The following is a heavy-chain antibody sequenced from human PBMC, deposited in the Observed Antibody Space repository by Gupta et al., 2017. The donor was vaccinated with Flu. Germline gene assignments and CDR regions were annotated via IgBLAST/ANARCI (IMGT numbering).Heavy chain of an antibody. D-gene: IGHD6-6*01. CDR1: GFTFSSYG. CDR2: RWYDGSNK. CDR3: ARGKLVTLDY. V-gene: IGHV3-33*01. J-gene: IGHJ4*02. Sequence: QVQLVESGGGVVQPGRSLRLSCAASGFTFSSYGMHWVRQGPGKGLEWVAVRWYDGSNKYYADSVKGRFTISRDNSKNTLYLKMNSLRAEDTAVYYCARGKLVTLDYWGQGTLVTVSS.